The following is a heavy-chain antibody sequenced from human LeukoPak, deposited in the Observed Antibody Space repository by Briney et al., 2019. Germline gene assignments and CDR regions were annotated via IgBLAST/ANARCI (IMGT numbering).Heavy chain of an antibody. CDR1: GFTFSSYG. CDR3: ARDRAAADLDY. J-gene: IGHJ4*02. Sequence: GGSLRLSCAAPGFTFSSYGMHGVRQAPGKGLEWVAVIWYDGSNKFYADSVKGRFTISRDNSKNTLYLQMNSLRAEDTAVYYCARDRAAADLDYWGQGTLVTVSS. V-gene: IGHV3-33*01. CDR2: IWYDGSNK. D-gene: IGHD6-13*01.